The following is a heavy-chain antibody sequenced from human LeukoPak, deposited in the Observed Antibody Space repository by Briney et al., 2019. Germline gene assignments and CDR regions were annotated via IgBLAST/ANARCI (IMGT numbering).Heavy chain of an antibody. Sequence: PGGSLRLSCAASGFTFSSYAMIWVRQAPGKGLEWVSGISDSGGSTYYADSVTGRFTISRDNAKNTVYLQMNSLRAEDTAVYYCAKVLGGLWPGIDYWGQGTVVTVSS. CDR2: ISDSGGST. D-gene: IGHD2-15*01. J-gene: IGHJ4*02. CDR1: GFTFSSYA. V-gene: IGHV3-23*01. CDR3: AKVLGGLWPGIDY.